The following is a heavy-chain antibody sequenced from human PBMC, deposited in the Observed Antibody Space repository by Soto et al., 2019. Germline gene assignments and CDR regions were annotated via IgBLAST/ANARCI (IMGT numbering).Heavy chain of an antibody. J-gene: IGHJ4*02. Sequence: SETLSLTCTVSGGSVSSGGYYWSWIRQPPGKGLEWIGYIYYSGGTNYNPSLKSRVTISVDTSKNQFSLKLSSVTAADTAVYYCARETYYYDSSGYYYVYYFDYWGQGTLVTVSS. CDR1: GGSVSSGGYY. D-gene: IGHD3-22*01. CDR2: IYYSGGT. V-gene: IGHV4-61*08. CDR3: ARETYYYDSSGYYYVYYFDY.